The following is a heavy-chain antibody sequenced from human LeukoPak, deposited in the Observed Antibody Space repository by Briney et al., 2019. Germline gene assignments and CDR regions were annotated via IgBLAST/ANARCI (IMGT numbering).Heavy chain of an antibody. CDR1: GFTFSSYP. Sequence: GGSLRLSCAASGFTFSSYPMSWVRQAPGKGLEWVSAIDVSGAYTYYADSVNGWFTVYRDNSKNTLYLQVNSLRAEDTAVYYCARHLMTNTFDIWGQGTMVTVSS. V-gene: IGHV3-23*01. D-gene: IGHD2-8*01. CDR2: IDVSGAYT. CDR3: ARHLMTNTFDI. J-gene: IGHJ3*02.